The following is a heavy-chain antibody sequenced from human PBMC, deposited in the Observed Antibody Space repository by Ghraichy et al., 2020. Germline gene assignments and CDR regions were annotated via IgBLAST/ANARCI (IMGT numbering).Heavy chain of an antibody. CDR2: ISYSGST. Sequence: SETLSLTCTVSGGSISSGDYYCSWVRQPPGKGLEWIGYISYSGSTYYNPSLKSRVTISVETSKNQFSLKLSSVTAADTAVYYCARDNHYYYYMDVWGKGTTVTVSS. V-gene: IGHV4-30-4*01. CDR1: GGSISSGDYY. J-gene: IGHJ6*03. CDR3: ARDNHYYYYMDV.